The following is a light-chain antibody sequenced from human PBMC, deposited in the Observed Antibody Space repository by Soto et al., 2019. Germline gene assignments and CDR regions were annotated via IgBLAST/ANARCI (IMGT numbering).Light chain of an antibody. V-gene: IGKV1-39*01. CDR3: QQTSSRWT. CDR2: AAS. Sequence: DIQMTQSPSSLSASVGDRVIISCRANQNIGIYLHWYQKIPGKAPRLLIYAASTLQPGVPSRFSGSGSGTEFTLTITSLQPEHFGDDDCQQTSSRWTFGPGTEV. J-gene: IGKJ1*01. CDR1: QNIGIY.